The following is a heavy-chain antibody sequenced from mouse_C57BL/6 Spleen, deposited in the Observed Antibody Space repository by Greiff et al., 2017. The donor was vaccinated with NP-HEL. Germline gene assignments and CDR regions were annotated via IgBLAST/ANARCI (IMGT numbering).Heavy chain of an antibody. Sequence: VQLQQPGAELVMPGASVKLSCKASGYTFTSYWMHWVKQRPGQGLEWIGEIDPSDSYTNYNQKFKGKSTLTVDKSSSTAYMQLSSLTSEDSAVYYCVCSSYFDYWGQGTTLTVSS. CDR1: GYTFTSYW. J-gene: IGHJ2*01. D-gene: IGHD1-1*01. CDR2: IDPSDSYT. V-gene: IGHV1-69*01. CDR3: VCSSYFDY.